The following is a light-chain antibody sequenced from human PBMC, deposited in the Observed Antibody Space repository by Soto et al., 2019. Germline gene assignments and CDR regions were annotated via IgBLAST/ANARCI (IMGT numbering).Light chain of an antibody. J-gene: IGLJ1*01. CDR2: EVT. V-gene: IGLV2-14*01. CDR3: NSYTTLSNGV. CDR1: STDIGAYNY. Sequence: QSALTQPASVSGSPGQSITISCTGTSTDIGAYNYVSWYQQHPGKAPKLLIYEVTNRPSGVSNRFSGSKSGNTASLTISGLQAEDEANYYCNSYTTLSNGVFGTGTKVTVL.